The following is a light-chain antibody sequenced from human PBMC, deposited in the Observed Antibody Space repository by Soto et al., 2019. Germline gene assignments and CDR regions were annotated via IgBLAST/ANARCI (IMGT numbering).Light chain of an antibody. J-gene: IGKJ5*01. CDR2: DVS. V-gene: IGKV3-11*01. Sequence: IVLTQSAATLSLSPGERATLSCRASQSARSYLAWYQQKPGQAPRLLIYDVSTRATGIPARFSGSGSGTDFSLTISSLEPEDFAVYYCQQRGNWPPSITFGQRTRLE. CDR3: QQRGNWPPSIT. CDR1: QSARSY.